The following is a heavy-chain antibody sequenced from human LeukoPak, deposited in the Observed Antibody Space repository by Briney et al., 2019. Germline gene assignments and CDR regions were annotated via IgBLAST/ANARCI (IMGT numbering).Heavy chain of an antibody. D-gene: IGHD4-17*01. V-gene: IGHV3-74*01. Sequence: GGSLRLSCAASGFTFSSYWMHWVRQAPGKGLVWVSRINSDGSSASYADSVKGRFTISRDNAKNTLYLQMNSLRAEDTAVYYCARYDNDYGDYHFDYWGRGTLVTVSS. CDR1: GFTFSSYW. CDR3: ARYDNDYGDYHFDY. CDR2: INSDGSSA. J-gene: IGHJ4*02.